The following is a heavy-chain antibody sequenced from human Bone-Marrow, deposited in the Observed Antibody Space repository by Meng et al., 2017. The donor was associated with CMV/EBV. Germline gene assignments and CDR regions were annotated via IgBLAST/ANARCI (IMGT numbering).Heavy chain of an antibody. CDR2: IYYRGST. CDR3: ARDFGDFGMDV. Sequence: SETLSLTCTVSGASIRNYYWSWIRQSPGKGLEWIAYIYYRGSTNYNPSLKSRVTISVDTSKNQFSLKLSSVTAADTAVYYCARDFGDFGMDVWGQGTTVTVSS. CDR1: GASIRNYY. D-gene: IGHD3-3*01. J-gene: IGHJ6*02. V-gene: IGHV4-59*01.